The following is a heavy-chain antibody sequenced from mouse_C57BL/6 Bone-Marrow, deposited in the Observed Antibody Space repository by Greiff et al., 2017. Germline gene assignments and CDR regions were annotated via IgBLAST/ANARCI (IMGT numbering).Heavy chain of an antibody. D-gene: IGHD1-1*01. Sequence: DVHLVESGGGLVQPGGSLSLSCAASGFTFTDYYMSWVRQPPGKALEWLGFIRNKANGYTTEYSASVKGRFTISRDNSQCILYLQMNALRAEDSATDYCARGPLITTVVAPFAYWGQGTLVTVSA. J-gene: IGHJ3*01. CDR2: IRNKANGYTT. CDR3: ARGPLITTVVAPFAY. V-gene: IGHV7-3*01. CDR1: GFTFTDYY.